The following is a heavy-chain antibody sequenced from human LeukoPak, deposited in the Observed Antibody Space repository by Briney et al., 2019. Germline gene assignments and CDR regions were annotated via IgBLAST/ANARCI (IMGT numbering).Heavy chain of an antibody. CDR2: ISNSSSYL. D-gene: IGHD3-10*01. CDR1: GFTLSSYS. J-gene: IGHJ4*02. V-gene: IGHV3-21*01. CDR3: ARTYYDGSGSSPPDYFDY. Sequence: GGSLRLSCAASGFTLSSYSMNWVRQAPGEGLEWVSSISNSSSYLYYADSVKGRFTISRDNAKNSLYLQMNCLRAEDTAVYCCARTYYDGSGSSPPDYFDYWGRGTLVTVSS.